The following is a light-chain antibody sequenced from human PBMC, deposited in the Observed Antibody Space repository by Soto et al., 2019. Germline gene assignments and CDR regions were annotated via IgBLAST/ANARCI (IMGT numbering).Light chain of an antibody. V-gene: IGLV2-14*01. Sequence: QAVVTQPASVSGSPGQSITISCTGSGRDIGAYDYVSWYQQHPGKAPKLLIYGVNNRPSGVSYRFSASKSAFTASLTISGLQAEDEAHYYCSSYTTSYFYVFGPGTKLTVL. CDR2: GVN. J-gene: IGLJ1*01. CDR1: GRDIGAYDY. CDR3: SSYTTSYFYV.